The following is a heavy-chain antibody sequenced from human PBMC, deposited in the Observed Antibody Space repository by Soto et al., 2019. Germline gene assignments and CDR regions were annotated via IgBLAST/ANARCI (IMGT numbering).Heavy chain of an antibody. J-gene: IGHJ3*02. D-gene: IGHD3-22*01. CDR2: ISALGGST. Sequence: GKGLEWVSAISALGGSTHYADSVKGRFTISRDNSKNTLFLQMNSLGGEDTALYYCAKGERSDSSDYYYKDVFDIWVQGTMVTGS. CDR3: AKGERSDSSDYYYKDVFDI. V-gene: IGHV3-23*01.